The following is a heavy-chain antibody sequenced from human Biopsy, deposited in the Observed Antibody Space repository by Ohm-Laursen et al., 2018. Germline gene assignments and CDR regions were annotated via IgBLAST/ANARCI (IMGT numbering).Heavy chain of an antibody. CDR2: VNPVAEAT. D-gene: IGHD2-21*01. J-gene: IGHJ6*02. CDR3: ARESPLRLGVCGAIRCFKEVFGMDV. Sequence: SSVKVSCKASGYNFGNYYINWVRKVPGQGLEWLGVVNPVAEATMYAQKFQDRITLTRDASTNTVYMDLTSLTSEDTAVYYCARESPLRLGVCGAIRCFKEVFGMDVWGQGTTVIVSS. V-gene: IGHV1-46*01. CDR1: GYNFGNYY.